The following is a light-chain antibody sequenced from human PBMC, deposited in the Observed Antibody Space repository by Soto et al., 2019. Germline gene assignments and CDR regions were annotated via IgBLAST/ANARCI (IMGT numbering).Light chain of an antibody. J-gene: IGLJ2*01. CDR2: EVT. Sequence: QSVLTQPASVSGSHGQSITISCTGTSSDVGGYNYVSWYQHHPGKVPKLMIYEVTNRPSGISNRFSGSKSGNTASLTISGLQAEDEADYYCSSYTTSYTQVFGGGTKLTVL. CDR3: SSYTTSYTQV. CDR1: SSDVGGYNY. V-gene: IGLV2-14*01.